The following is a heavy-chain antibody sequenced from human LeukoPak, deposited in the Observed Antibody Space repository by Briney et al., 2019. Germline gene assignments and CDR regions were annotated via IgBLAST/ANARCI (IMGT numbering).Heavy chain of an antibody. D-gene: IGHD3-16*02. CDR3: ASLRGAASVIWDFDY. CDR1: GGSFSGYY. J-gene: IGHJ4*02. V-gene: IGHV4-34*01. Sequence: SETLSLTCAVYGGSFSGYYWNWIRQPPGKGLEWIGEINHSGSTNYNPSLKSRVTISLDASKNQFSLKLSSVTAADTAVYYCASLRGAASVIWDFDYWGQGTLVTVSS. CDR2: INHSGST.